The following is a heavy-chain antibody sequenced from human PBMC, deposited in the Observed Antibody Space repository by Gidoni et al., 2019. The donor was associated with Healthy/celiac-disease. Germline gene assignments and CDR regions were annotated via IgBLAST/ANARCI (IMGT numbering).Heavy chain of an antibody. D-gene: IGHD3-3*01. Sequence: VHLVESGGGLVKPGGSLRLSCAASGFTFSSYSMNWVRQAPGKGLEWVSSISSSSSYIYYADSVKGRFTISRDNAKNSLYLQMNSLRAEDTAVYYCARDRASGYDFWIYGMDVWGQGTTVTVSS. CDR3: ARDRASGYDFWIYGMDV. CDR1: GFTFSSYS. J-gene: IGHJ6*02. V-gene: IGHV3-21*01. CDR2: ISSSSSYI.